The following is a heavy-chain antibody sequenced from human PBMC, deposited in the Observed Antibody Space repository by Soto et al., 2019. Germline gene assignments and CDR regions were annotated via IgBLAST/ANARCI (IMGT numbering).Heavy chain of an antibody. V-gene: IGHV5-10-1*01. Sequence: GESLKISCKGSGYSFTSYWISWVRQMPGKGLEWMGRIDPSDSYTNYSPSFQGHVTISADKSISTAYLQWSSLKASDTAMYYCARGERIAVAGTKDFGYWGQGTLVTVSS. CDR3: ARGERIAVAGTKDFGY. CDR1: GYSFTSYW. D-gene: IGHD6-19*01. CDR2: IDPSDSYT. J-gene: IGHJ4*02.